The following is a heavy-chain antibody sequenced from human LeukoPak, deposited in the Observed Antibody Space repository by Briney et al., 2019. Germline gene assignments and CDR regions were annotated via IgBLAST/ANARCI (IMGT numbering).Heavy chain of an antibody. J-gene: IGHJ4*02. Sequence: PGGSLRLSCAASGFTFSSYAMSRVRQAPGKGLEWVSYISSSSSTIYYADSVKGRFTISRDNAKNSLYLQMNSLRAEDTAVYYCARGTTVTTICYFDYWGQGTLVTVSS. D-gene: IGHD4-17*01. V-gene: IGHV3-48*01. CDR1: GFTFSSYA. CDR3: ARGTTVTTICYFDY. CDR2: ISSSSSTI.